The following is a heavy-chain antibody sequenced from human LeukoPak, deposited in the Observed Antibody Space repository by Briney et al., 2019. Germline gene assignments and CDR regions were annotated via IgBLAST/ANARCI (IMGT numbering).Heavy chain of an antibody. Sequence: ASVKVSCKASGYSFTGYYIHWVRQAPGQGLEWMGWINPNSGDTTSAQRFQGRVTMTRDTSLNTAYMELSRLTSDDTAVYYCARVPGYSSDKRSLSWFDPWGQGSLVTVSS. CDR3: ARVPGYSSDKRSLSWFDP. CDR1: GYSFTGYY. V-gene: IGHV1-2*02. D-gene: IGHD6-19*01. J-gene: IGHJ5*02. CDR2: INPNSGDT.